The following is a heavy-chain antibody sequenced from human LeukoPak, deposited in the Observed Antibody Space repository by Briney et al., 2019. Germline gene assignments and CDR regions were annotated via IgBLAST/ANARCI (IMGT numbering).Heavy chain of an antibody. D-gene: IGHD1-1*01. Sequence: PGGSLRLSCAASGFTVSSNYMSWVRQAPRKELEWVSVLCSDGTPYYADSVRGRFTISRDHSKNTLYLQMNSLRAEDTAVYYCARRDLGTRWFAPWGQGSLVTVSS. V-gene: IGHV3-66*01. CDR2: LCSDGTP. J-gene: IGHJ5*02. CDR3: ARRDLGTRWFAP. CDR1: GFTVSSNY.